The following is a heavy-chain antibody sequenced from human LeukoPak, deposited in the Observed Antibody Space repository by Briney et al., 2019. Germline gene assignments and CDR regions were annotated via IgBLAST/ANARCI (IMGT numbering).Heavy chain of an antibody. CDR3: VHANEGGDYARYFDY. Sequence: SGPTLVNPTQTLTLTCTFSGFSLSTSGVGVGWIRQPPGKALEWLALIYWDDDKRCSPSLKSRLTITKDTSKNQVVLTMTNMDPVDTATYYCVHANEGGDYARYFDYWGQGTLVTVSS. CDR2: IYWDDDK. V-gene: IGHV2-5*02. CDR1: GFSLSTSGVG. J-gene: IGHJ4*02. D-gene: IGHD4-17*01.